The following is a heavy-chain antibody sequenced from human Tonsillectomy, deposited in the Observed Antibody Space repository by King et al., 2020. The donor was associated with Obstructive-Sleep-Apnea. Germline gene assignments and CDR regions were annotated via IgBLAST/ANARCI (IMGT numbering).Heavy chain of an antibody. CDR1: GGSMSRSSYY. CDR2: IHYSGNT. V-gene: IGHV4-39*07. J-gene: IGHJ4*02. D-gene: IGHD5-18*01. CDR3: ARDGGYSYGFEY. Sequence: QLQESGPGLVKPSETLSLTCTVSGGSMSRSSYYWGWTRQPPGKGLEWIGRIHYSGNTYYNPSLKSRVTISGDTAKNQFFLKLSSVTAADTAVYYCARDGGYSYGFEYWGQGTLVTVSS.